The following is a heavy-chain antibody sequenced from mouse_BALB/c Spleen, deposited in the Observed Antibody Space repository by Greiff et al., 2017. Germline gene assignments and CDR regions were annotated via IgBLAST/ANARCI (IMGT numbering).Heavy chain of an antibody. CDR3: AREGPLWLRQDAMDY. D-gene: IGHD2-2*01. V-gene: IGHV1-67*01. J-gene: IGHJ4*01. CDR1: GYTFTDYA. Sequence: LQESGPELVRPGVSVKISCKGSGYTFTDYAMHWVKQSHAKSLEWIGVISTYYGNTNYSQKFKGKATMTVDKSSSTAYMELARLTSEDSAIYYCAREGPLWLRQDAMDYWGQGTSVTVSS. CDR2: ISTYYGNT.